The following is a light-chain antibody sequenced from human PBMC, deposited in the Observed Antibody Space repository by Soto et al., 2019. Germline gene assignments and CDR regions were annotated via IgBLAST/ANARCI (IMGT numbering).Light chain of an antibody. CDR3: CSYAGSSTYV. Sequence: QSVLTQPASVSGSPGQSITISCTGTSSDIGHYDYVSWYQQHPGKAPKLMIYEGSKRPSGVSNRFSGSKSGNTASLTISGLQAEDEADYYCCSYAGSSTYVFGTGTKLTVL. CDR1: SSDIGHYDY. J-gene: IGLJ1*01. CDR2: EGS. V-gene: IGLV2-23*01.